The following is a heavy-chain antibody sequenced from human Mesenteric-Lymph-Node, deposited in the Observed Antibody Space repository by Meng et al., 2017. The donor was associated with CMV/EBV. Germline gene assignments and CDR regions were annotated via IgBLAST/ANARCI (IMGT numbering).Heavy chain of an antibody. D-gene: IGHD2-2*01. CDR2: IYYSGST. CDR1: GGSISSGDYY. V-gene: IGHV4-30-4*08. Sequence: SETLSLTCTVSGGSISSGDYYWSWIRQPPGKGLEWIGYIYYSGSTYYNPSLKSRVTISADPSKNQFSLKLSSVTAADTAVYYCARLLEYCSSTSCYFDYWGQGTLVTVSS. J-gene: IGHJ4*02. CDR3: ARLLEYCSSTSCYFDY.